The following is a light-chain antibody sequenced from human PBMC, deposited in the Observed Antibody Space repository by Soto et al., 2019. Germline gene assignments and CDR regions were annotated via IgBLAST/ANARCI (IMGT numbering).Light chain of an antibody. CDR1: QSVSSY. CDR2: DAS. Sequence: EIVLTQSPATLSLSPGERATLSCRASQSVSSYLAWYQQKPGQAPRLLIHDASNMATGIPARFSGSGSATDFTLTISSLEPEDFAVYYCQQRSNWPLTFGGGTKVEIK. CDR3: QQRSNWPLT. V-gene: IGKV3-11*01. J-gene: IGKJ4*02.